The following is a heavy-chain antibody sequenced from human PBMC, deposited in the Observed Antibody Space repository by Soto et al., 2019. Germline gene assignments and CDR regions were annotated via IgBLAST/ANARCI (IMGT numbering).Heavy chain of an antibody. CDR2: ISGDGTTT. V-gene: IGHV3-74*01. CDR1: GFIFTNYW. CDR3: GRGSGPRGKPY. J-gene: IGHJ1*01. D-gene: IGHD6-25*01. Sequence: GGSLRLSCAASGFIFTNYWMHWVRQVPVERLVWVARISGDGTTTSYVGSAEVRFTISKDNAKNTVYLQMNGLRPADTAVYYCGRGSGPRGKPYWGQGITVTVPQ.